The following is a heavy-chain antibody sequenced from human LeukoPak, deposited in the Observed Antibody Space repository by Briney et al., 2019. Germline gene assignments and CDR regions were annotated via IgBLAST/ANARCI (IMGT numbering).Heavy chain of an antibody. CDR3: ARGEVFGY. V-gene: IGHV3-66*01. CDR2: IYSGDST. J-gene: IGHJ4*02. Sequence: GGSLRLSCAVSGFTVSSNYMSWVRQAPGKGLEWVSIIYSGDSTFYADSVKGRFTISRDNSNTLYLQMNSLRAEDTAVYYCARGEVFGYWGQGTLVTVSS. CDR1: GFTVSSNY. D-gene: IGHD1-26*01.